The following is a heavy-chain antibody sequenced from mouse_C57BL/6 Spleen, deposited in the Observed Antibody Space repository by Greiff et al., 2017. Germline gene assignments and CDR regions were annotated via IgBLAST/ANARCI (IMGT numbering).Heavy chain of an antibody. Sequence: QVQLQQPGAELVKPGASVKMSCKASGYTFTSYWITWVKQRPGQGLEWIGDIYPGSGSTNYNEKFKGKATLTVDTSSSTAYMQLSSLTSEDSAVYYCASYDDYHWYFDVWGTGATVTVSS. D-gene: IGHD2-4*01. J-gene: IGHJ1*03. CDR1: GYTFTSYW. CDR2: IYPGSGST. V-gene: IGHV1-55*01. CDR3: ASYDDYHWYFDV.